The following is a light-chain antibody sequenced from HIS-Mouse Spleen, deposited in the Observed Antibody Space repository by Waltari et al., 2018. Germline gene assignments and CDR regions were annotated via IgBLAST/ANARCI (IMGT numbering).Light chain of an antibody. J-gene: IGLJ2*01. V-gene: IGLV3-10*01. CDR1: ALPKKY. CDR3: YSTDSSGNHRV. CDR2: EDS. Sequence: VSPGQTARITCSGDALPKKYAYWYQQKSGQATVLVIYEDSKRPSGIPERFSGSSSGTMATLTISGAQVEDEADYYCYSTDSSGNHRVFGGGTKLTVL.